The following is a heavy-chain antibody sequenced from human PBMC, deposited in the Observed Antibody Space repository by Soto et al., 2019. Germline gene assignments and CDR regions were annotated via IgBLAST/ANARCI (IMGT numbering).Heavy chain of an antibody. CDR2: IKSKTDGGTT. D-gene: IGHD3-3*01. CDR1: GFTFSNAW. CDR3: TTFSGAYYDFWSGYYTADYYYGMDV. V-gene: IGHV3-15*07. Sequence: GGSLRLSCAASGFTFSNAWMNWVRQAPGKGLEWVGRIKSKTDGGTTDYAAPVKGRFTISRDDSKNTLYLQMNSLKTEDTAVYYCTTFSGAYYDFWSGYYTADYYYGMDVWGQGTTVTVSS. J-gene: IGHJ6*02.